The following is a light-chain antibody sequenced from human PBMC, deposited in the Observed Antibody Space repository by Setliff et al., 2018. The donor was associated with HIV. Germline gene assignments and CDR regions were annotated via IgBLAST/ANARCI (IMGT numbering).Light chain of an antibody. CDR1: SSDVGGYNY. V-gene: IGLV2-14*01. Sequence: QSALAQPASVSGSPGQSIIISCTGTSSDVGGYNYVSWYRQHPGKAPKLIIYEVTNRPSGVSDRFSGSKSVNTASLTISGLQTEDEADYYCNSYTTSGTRVFGTGTKVTVL. CDR3: NSYTTSGTRV. J-gene: IGLJ1*01. CDR2: EVT.